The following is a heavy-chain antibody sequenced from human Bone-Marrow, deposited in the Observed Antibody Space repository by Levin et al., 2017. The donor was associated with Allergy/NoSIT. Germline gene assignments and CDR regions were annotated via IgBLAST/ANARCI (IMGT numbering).Heavy chain of an antibody. CDR3: AREGLTCGLDY. J-gene: IGHJ4*02. V-gene: IGHV3-74*01. Sequence: SCAASGFAFSRYWMHWVRQAPGKGLEWVSRLAYDGSETGYADSVKGRFTISRDNAKNTFYLQMNSLKAEDTAVYYCAREGLTCGLDYWGQGNLVIVSS. CDR2: LAYDGSET. CDR1: GFAFSRYW. D-gene: IGHD2-21*01.